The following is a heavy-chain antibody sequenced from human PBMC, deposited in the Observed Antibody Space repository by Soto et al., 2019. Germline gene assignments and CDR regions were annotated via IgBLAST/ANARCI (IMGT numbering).Heavy chain of an antibody. CDR3: ARVNVAAGSFFDY. CDR2: ISSSSSYI. D-gene: IGHD6-13*01. V-gene: IGHV3-21*01. Sequence: PGGSLRLSCAASGFTFSSYSMNWVRQAPGKGLEWVSSISSSSSYIYYADSVKGRFTISRDNAKNSLYLQMNSLRAEDTAVYYCARVNVAAGSFFDYWGQGTLVTVS. CDR1: GFTFSSYS. J-gene: IGHJ4*02.